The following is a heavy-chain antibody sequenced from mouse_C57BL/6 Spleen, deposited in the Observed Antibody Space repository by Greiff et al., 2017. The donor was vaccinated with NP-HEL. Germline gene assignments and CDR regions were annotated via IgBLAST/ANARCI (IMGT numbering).Heavy chain of an antibody. CDR3: ASDYGSSYVHYFDY. J-gene: IGHJ2*01. V-gene: IGHV1-81*01. D-gene: IGHD1-1*01. CDR1: GYTFTSYG. Sequence: VQLQQSGAELARPGASVKLSCKASGYTFTSYGISWVKQRTGQGLEWIGEIYPRSGNTYYNEKFKGKATLTADKSSSTAYMELRNLTSEDSAVYFCASDYGSSYVHYFDYWGQGTTLTVSS. CDR2: IYPRSGNT.